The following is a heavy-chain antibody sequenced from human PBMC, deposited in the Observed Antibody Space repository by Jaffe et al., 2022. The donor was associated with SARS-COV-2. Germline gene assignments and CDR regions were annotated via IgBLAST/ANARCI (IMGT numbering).Heavy chain of an antibody. J-gene: IGHJ3*02. CDR1: GFTFSSYA. CDR2: ISGSGGST. Sequence: EVQLLESGGGLVQPGGSLRLSCAASGFTFSSYAMSWVRQAPGKGLEWVSAISGSGGSTYYADSVKGRFTISRDNSKNTLYLQMNSLRAEDTAVYYCAKPLGEDTMIVVVITHDAFDIWGQGTMVTVSS. V-gene: IGHV3-23*01. D-gene: IGHD3-22*01. CDR3: AKPLGEDTMIVVVITHDAFDI.